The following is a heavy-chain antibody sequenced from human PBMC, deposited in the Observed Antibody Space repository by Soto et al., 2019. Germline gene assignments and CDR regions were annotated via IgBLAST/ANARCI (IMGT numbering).Heavy chain of an antibody. Sequence: QVQLVESGGGVVQPGRSLRLSCAASGFTFSSYAMHWVRQAPGKGLEWVAVISYDGSNKYYADSVKGRFTISRDNSKNTLYLQMNSLRAEDTAVYYCARDQSNAGEEMATISNDAFDIWGQGTMVTVSS. D-gene: IGHD5-12*01. CDR3: ARDQSNAGEEMATISNDAFDI. CDR2: ISYDGSNK. J-gene: IGHJ3*02. CDR1: GFTFSSYA. V-gene: IGHV3-30-3*01.